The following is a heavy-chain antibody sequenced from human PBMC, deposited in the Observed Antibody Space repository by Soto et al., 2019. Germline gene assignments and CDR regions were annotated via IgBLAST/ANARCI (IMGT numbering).Heavy chain of an antibody. CDR3: AKGVVVGAAASRGMDV. CDR1: GFTFSSFA. J-gene: IGHJ6*02. CDR2: ISGGGAST. Sequence: EVQLLESGGDLVHPGGSLRLSCAASGFTFSSFAMSWVRQAPGKGLEWVSGISGGGASTYYADSVKGRFTISRDNSQNTLSLQLNSLTAGDTAVYYCAKGVVVGAAASRGMDVWGQGTTVTVSS. V-gene: IGHV3-23*01. D-gene: IGHD2-15*01.